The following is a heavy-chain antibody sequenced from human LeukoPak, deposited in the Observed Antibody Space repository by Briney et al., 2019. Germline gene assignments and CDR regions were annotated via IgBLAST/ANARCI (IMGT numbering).Heavy chain of an antibody. CDR3: ARSLPDSSGYYYADY. D-gene: IGHD3-22*01. J-gene: IGHJ4*02. Sequence: GKSLRLSCAASGFTFSSYAMHWVRQAPGKGLEWVAVIWYDGSNKYYADSVKGRFTISRDNSKNTLYLQMNSLRAEDTAVYYCARSLPDSSGYYYADYWGQGTLVTVSS. CDR2: IWYDGSNK. V-gene: IGHV3-33*01. CDR1: GFTFSSYA.